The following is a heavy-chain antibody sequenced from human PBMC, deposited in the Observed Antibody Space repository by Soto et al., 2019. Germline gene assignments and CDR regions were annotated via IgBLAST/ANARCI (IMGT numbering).Heavy chain of an antibody. J-gene: IGHJ6*02. CDR3: AKDTSSSSNYYYGMDV. D-gene: IGHD6-6*01. CDR1: GFTFDDYA. CDR2: ISWNSGSI. V-gene: IGHV3-9*01. Sequence: PVGSLRLSCAASGFTFDDYAMHWVRQAPGKGLEWVSGISWNSGSIGYADSVKGRFTISRDNAKNSLYLQMNSLRAEDTALYYCAKDTSSSSNYYYGMDVWGQGTTVTVSS.